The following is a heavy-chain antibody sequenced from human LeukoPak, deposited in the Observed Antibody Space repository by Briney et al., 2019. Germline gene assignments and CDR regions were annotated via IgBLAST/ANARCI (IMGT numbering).Heavy chain of an antibody. CDR1: GFTFNTYS. CDR3: ARGPTLIGVAGTWPLDH. Sequence: GGSLRLSCAASGFTFNTYSIHWVRQAPGKGLEWVAVMSYDGGTRYFADSVKGRFAVSRDNSQNMVYLQMNSLRAEDSAVYYCARGPTLIGVAGTWPLDHWGQGTLVTVSS. D-gene: IGHD6-19*01. CDR2: MSYDGGTR. J-gene: IGHJ4*02. V-gene: IGHV3-30*07.